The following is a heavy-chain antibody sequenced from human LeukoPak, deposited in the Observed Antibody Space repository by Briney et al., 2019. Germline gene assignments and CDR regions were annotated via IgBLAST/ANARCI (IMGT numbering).Heavy chain of an antibody. CDR2: ISGIGTTT. CDR3: TKKRSTSVTDSFDP. Sequence: GGSLRLSCTASGFTFSSYAMTWVRQAPGKGLECVSVISGIGTTTYYADSVKGRFTISRDNYKNTLFLQMNSLRVEDTATYYCTKKRSTSVTDSFDPWGQGTLVTVSS. V-gene: IGHV3-23*01. CDR1: GFTFSSYA. J-gene: IGHJ5*02. D-gene: IGHD5/OR15-5a*01.